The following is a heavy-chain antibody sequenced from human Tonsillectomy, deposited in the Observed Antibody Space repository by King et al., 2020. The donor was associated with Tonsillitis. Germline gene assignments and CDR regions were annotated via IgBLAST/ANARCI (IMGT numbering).Heavy chain of an antibody. D-gene: IGHD1-20*01. V-gene: IGHV4-59*01. CDR1: GGSISTYY. Sequence: VQLQESGPGLVRPSETLSLTCTVSGGSISTYYWSWIRQPPGKGLEWIGYIYYNGNTNYNPSLRSRVTISLDTSKNQFSLKLSSVTAADTAVYYYAREKLTGTTPWFDPWGQGTLVTVSS. CDR3: AREKLTGTTPWFDP. CDR2: IYYNGNT. J-gene: IGHJ5*02.